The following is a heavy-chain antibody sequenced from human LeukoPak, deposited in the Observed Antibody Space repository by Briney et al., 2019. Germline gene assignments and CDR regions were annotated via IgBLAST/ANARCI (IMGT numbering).Heavy chain of an antibody. CDR3: ARRQQQLVHNWFDP. CDR1: GSSFTSYW. J-gene: IGHJ5*02. CDR2: IYPGDSDT. D-gene: IGHD6-13*01. V-gene: IGHV5-51*01. Sequence: GESLKISFKGSGSSFTSYWIGWVRQMPGKGLEWMGIIYPGDSDTRYSPSFQGQVTISADKSITTAYLQWSSLKASDTAMYYCARRQQQLVHNWFDPWGQGTLVTVSS.